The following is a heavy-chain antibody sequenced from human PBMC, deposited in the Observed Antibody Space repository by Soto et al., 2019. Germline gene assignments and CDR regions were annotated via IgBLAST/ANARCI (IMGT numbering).Heavy chain of an antibody. CDR1: GFTVSSNY. V-gene: IGHV3-53*01. CDR3: ERDASSADAFDI. CDR2: IYSGGST. D-gene: IGHD3-22*01. Sequence: PGGSLRLSCAASGFTVSSNYMSWVRQAPGKGLEWVSVIYSGGSTYYADSVKGRFTISRDNSKNTLYLQMNSLRAEDTAVYYCERDASSADAFDIWGQGTMVTVS. J-gene: IGHJ3*02.